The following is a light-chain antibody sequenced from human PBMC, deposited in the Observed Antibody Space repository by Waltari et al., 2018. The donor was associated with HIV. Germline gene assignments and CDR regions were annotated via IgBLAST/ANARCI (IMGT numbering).Light chain of an antibody. Sequence: QSVLTQPPSASGTPGQRVTISCSGSSSNIGSNYVYWYQQLPGTAPKLLIYRNNQRPVGVPDRFSGSKSGTSASLAISGLRSEDEADYYCAAWDNSLSAPVFGGGTKLTVL. CDR3: AAWDNSLSAPV. J-gene: IGLJ3*02. CDR2: RNN. CDR1: SSNIGSNY. V-gene: IGLV1-47*01.